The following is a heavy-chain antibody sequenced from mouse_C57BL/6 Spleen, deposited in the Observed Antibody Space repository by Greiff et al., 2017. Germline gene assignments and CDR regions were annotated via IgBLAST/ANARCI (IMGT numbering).Heavy chain of an antibody. J-gene: IGHJ2*01. D-gene: IGHD3-2*02. V-gene: IGHV1-61*01. CDR1: GYTFTSYW. Sequence: QVQLQQPGAELVRPGSSVKLSCKASGYTFTSYWMDWVKQRPGQGLEWIGNIYPSDSETHYNQKFKDKATLTVDKSSSTAYMQLSSLTSEDSAVYYCARSGAAQAKDDWGQGTTLTVAS. CDR2: IYPSDSET. CDR3: ARSGAAQAKDD.